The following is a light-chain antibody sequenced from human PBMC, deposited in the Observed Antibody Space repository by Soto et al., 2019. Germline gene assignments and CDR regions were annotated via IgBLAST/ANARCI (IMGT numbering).Light chain of an antibody. CDR3: SSYAGSSTYV. Sequence: VLTQPPSASGSPGQSVTISCTGTSSDVGGYNYVAWFQQHPGKAPKLMIYEVTKRPSGVPDRFSGSKSGNTASLTVSGLQAEDEADYYCSSYAGSSTYVFGTGTKVTVL. CDR1: SSDVGGYNY. V-gene: IGLV2-8*01. J-gene: IGLJ1*01. CDR2: EVT.